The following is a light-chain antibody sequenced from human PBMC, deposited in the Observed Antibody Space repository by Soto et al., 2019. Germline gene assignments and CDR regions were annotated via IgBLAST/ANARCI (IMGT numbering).Light chain of an antibody. CDR3: SSYTSTSTGV. J-gene: IGLJ1*01. Sequence: QSVLTQPASVSGSPGQSITISCTGASSDVGAYDYVSWYQQHPGKAPKLMIFDVSNRPSGVSNRFSGSKSGNTASLTISGLQAEDEADYYCSSYTSTSTGVFGTGTKVTVL. CDR1: SSDVGAYDY. V-gene: IGLV2-14*01. CDR2: DVS.